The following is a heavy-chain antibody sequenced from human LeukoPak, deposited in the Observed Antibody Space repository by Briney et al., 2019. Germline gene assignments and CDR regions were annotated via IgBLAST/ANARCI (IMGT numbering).Heavy chain of an antibody. V-gene: IGHV4-34*01. Sequence: SETLSLTCAVYGGCFSGYYWSWIRQPPGKGLEWIGEINHSGSTNYNPSLKSRVTISVDTSKNQFSLKLSSVTAADTAVYYCARGGTKRNNWNDRFDYWGQGTLVTVSS. D-gene: IGHD1-20*01. CDR2: INHSGST. CDR3: ARGGTKRNNWNDRFDY. J-gene: IGHJ4*02. CDR1: GGCFSGYY.